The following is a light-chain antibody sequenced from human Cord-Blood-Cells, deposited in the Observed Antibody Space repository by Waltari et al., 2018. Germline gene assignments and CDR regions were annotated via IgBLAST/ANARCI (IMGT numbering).Light chain of an antibody. V-gene: IGLV2-14*01. J-gene: IGLJ1*01. CDR1: SSDVGGYNY. CDR2: EVS. Sequence: QSALTQPASVSGSPGQSITIPCPGTSSDVGGYNYVSWYQQHPDKAPKLMIYEVSNRPSGVSNRFSGSKSGNTASLTISGLQAEDEADYYCSSNTSSSTLVFGTGTKFTVL. CDR3: SSNTSSSTLV.